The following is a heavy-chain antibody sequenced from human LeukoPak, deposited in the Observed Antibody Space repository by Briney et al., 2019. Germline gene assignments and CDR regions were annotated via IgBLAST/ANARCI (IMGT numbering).Heavy chain of an antibody. CDR3: AVSERGKAINNVYFY. CDR2: IYYSGST. D-gene: IGHD1-1*01. Sequence: SETLSLSCTVSGGSISSYYWSWIRQPPGKGLEWIGYIYYSGSTNYNPSLKSRVTISVDTSKNQFSLKLSSVTAADTAVYYCAVSERGKAINNVYFYWGQGTLVTVSS. CDR1: GGSISSYY. V-gene: IGHV4-59*01. J-gene: IGHJ4*02.